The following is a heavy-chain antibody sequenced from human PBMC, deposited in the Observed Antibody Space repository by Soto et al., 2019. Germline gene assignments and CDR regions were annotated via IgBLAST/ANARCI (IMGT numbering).Heavy chain of an antibody. D-gene: IGHD6-19*01. V-gene: IGHV3-66*01. CDR1: GFTVSSNY. CDR3: ARDRIAVAGNPEYVHH. CDR2: IYSGGST. J-gene: IGHJ1*01. Sequence: EVQLVESGGGLVQPGGSLRLSCAASGFTVSSNYMSWVRQAPGKGLEWVSVIYSGGSTYYADSVKGRFTISRDNSKNTLYLQMNSLRAEDTAVYYCARDRIAVAGNPEYVHHWGHVTLVTVSS.